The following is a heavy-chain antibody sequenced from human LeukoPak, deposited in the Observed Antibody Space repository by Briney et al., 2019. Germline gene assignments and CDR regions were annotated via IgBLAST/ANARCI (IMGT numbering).Heavy chain of an antibody. J-gene: IGHJ3*02. V-gene: IGHV1-2*02. CDR2: INPNSGGT. CDR1: GGTFSSYA. Sequence: GASVKVSCKASGGTFSSYAISWVRQAPGQGLEWMGWINPNSGGTNYAQKFQGRVTMTRDTSISTAYMELSRLRSDDTAVYYCASREGGVSPLDAFDIWGQGTMVTVSS. CDR3: ASREGGVSPLDAFDI. D-gene: IGHD3-3*01.